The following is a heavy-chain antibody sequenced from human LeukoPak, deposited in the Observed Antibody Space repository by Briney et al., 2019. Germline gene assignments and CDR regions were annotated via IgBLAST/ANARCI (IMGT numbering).Heavy chain of an antibody. CDR1: GYTFTRYD. V-gene: IGHV1-8*03. J-gene: IGHJ5*02. D-gene: IGHD6-13*01. CDR2: MNPNSGNT. CDR3: ARGPGYSSSWYNWFDP. Sequence: ASVKVSCKASGYTFTRYDINWVRQATGQGLEWMGWMNPNSGNTGYAQKFQGRVTITRNTSISTAYMELSSLRSEDTAVYYCARGPGYSSSWYNWFDPWGQGTLVTVSS.